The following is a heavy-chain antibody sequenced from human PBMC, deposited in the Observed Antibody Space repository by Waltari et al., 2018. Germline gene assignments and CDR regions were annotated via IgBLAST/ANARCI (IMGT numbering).Heavy chain of an antibody. CDR3: ARLSPVTWGTD. CDR1: GYSISSGYY. Sequence: QVQLQESGPGLVKPSETLSLTCAVSGYSISSGYYWGWIRQPPGKGLEWIGSIYHSGSTYSNPSLKSRVTISVDTSKNQFSLKLSSVTAADTAVYYCARLSPVTWGTDWGQGTLVTVSS. J-gene: IGHJ4*02. CDR2: IYHSGST. V-gene: IGHV4-38-2*01. D-gene: IGHD3-16*01.